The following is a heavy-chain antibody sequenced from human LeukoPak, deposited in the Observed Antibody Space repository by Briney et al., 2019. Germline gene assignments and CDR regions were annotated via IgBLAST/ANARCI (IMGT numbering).Heavy chain of an antibody. Sequence: GGSLRLPCAASGFTFSSYLMHWVRQAPGKGLVWVSRINSDGSDTGYADSVKGRFTISRDNAKNTLHLQMNSLRAEDTAVYYCARGSSFGYWGQGTLVTVSS. D-gene: IGHD3-10*01. CDR1: GFTFSSYL. CDR3: ARGSSFGY. CDR2: INSDGSDT. J-gene: IGHJ4*02. V-gene: IGHV3-74*01.